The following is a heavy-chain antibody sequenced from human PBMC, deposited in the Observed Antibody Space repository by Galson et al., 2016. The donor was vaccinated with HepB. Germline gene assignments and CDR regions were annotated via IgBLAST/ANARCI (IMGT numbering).Heavy chain of an antibody. J-gene: IGHJ4*02. CDR3: ARDPPGSNWRLDS. CDR1: GFTFRTHA. D-gene: IGHD6-13*01. Sequence: SLRLSCAASGFTFRTHAMHWVRQAPGKGLEWVGYIWADGSKHYAESVKGRFTISRDNSKNTLDLQMNSLRAEDTAMYYCARDPPGSNWRLDSWGQGTPVTVSS. CDR2: IWADGSK. V-gene: IGHV3-33*01.